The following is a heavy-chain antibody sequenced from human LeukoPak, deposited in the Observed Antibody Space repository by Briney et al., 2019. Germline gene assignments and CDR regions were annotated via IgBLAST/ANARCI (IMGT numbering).Heavy chain of an antibody. CDR1: GGSISSSSYY. V-gene: IGHV4-39*07. D-gene: IGHD6-6*01. J-gene: IGHJ4*02. CDR2: IYYSGST. Sequence: SETLSLTCTVSGGSISSSSYYWGWIRQPPGKGLEWIGSIYYSGSTYYNPSLKSRVTISVDTSKNQFSLKLSSVTAADTAVYYYARAPLSVAARPAYFDYWGQGTLVTVSS. CDR3: ARAPLSVAARPAYFDY.